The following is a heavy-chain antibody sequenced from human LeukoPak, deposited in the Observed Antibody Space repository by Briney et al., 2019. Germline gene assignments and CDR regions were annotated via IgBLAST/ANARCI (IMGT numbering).Heavy chain of an antibody. J-gene: IGHJ6*03. CDR3: AKGGGSYFRRVTYYYYYMDV. CDR1: EFSFGSYA. Sequence: PGGSLRLSCAASEFSFGSYAMSWVRQAPGKGLQWVSGISGNGDSTYYADSVNGRFTISRDNSKNTLYLQMISLRAEDTAVYYCAKGGGSYFRRVTYYYYYMDVWGKGTTVTVSS. CDR2: ISGNGDST. V-gene: IGHV3-23*01. D-gene: IGHD1-26*01.